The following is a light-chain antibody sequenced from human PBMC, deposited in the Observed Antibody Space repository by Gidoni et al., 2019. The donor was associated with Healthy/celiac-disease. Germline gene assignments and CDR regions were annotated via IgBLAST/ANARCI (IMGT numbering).Light chain of an antibody. J-gene: IGKJ4*01. CDR2: AAS. V-gene: IGKV1-39*01. Sequence: DSQMTQSPSSRSASVGDRVTITCRASQSISSDLNWYQQKPGKATKLLIYAASSLQSGVPSSFSGRGSLTAFTLTILGLQPADFATYYCQQSYSTPLTFGGGTKVEIK. CDR1: QSISSD. CDR3: QQSYSTPLT.